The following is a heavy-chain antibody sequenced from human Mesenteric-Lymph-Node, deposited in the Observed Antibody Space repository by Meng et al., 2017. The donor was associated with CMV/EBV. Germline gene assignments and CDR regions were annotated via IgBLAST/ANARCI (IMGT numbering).Heavy chain of an antibody. CDR3: ARLGVSSTYFDY. J-gene: IGHJ4*02. CDR2: IYPGDSDT. V-gene: IGHV5-51*01. CDR1: GYSFTSYW. D-gene: IGHD2-2*01. Sequence: MVSCKGSGYSFTSYWIGWVRQMPGKGLEWMGIIYPGDSDTRYSPSFQGQVTISADKSITTAYLQWSSLKASDTAMYYCARLGVSSTYFDYWGQGTLVTVSS.